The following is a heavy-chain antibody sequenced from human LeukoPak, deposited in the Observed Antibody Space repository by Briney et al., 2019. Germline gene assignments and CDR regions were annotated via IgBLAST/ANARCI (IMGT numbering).Heavy chain of an antibody. V-gene: IGHV4/OR15-8*01. J-gene: IGHJ6*04. D-gene: IGHD3-10*02. CDR2: INHSGST. Sequence: SETLSLTCGVSGGSISSSYWWSWIRQPPGKGLEWIGDINHSGSTNYNPSLKSRVTISVDTSKNQFSLKLSSVTAEDTAVYYCADLGITMIGGVWGKGTTVTISS. CDR3: ADLGITMIGGV. CDR1: GGSISSSYW.